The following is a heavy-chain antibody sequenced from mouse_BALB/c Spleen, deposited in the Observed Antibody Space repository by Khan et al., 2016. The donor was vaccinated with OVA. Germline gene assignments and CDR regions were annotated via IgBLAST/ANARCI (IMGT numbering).Heavy chain of an antibody. CDR3: ARIYGSDFDY. J-gene: IGHJ2*01. V-gene: IGHV1-20*02. Sequence: VQLQQSGPELVKPGASVKISCKASGYSFTGYFMNWVMQSHGKSLEWIGRINPHIGETFYNQKFKTKATLTVDESSSTAHMELRSLASEASAVYYCARIYGSDFDYWGQGTTLTVSS. CDR2: INPHIGET. CDR1: GYSFTGYF. D-gene: IGHD1-1*01.